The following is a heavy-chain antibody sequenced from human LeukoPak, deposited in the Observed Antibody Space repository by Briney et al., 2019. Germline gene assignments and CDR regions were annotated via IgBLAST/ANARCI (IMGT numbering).Heavy chain of an antibody. CDR3: ARGPWQLVEDYYYYMDV. V-gene: IGHV1-8*01. CDR2: MNPNSGNT. CDR1: GYTFTSYD. J-gene: IGHJ6*03. Sequence: ASVTLSFTSSGYTFTSYDINWVRQPTGQGLELMGWMNPNSGNTGYAQKYQGRVTMTRNTSISTAYMELSRLRSEDTAVYYCARGPWQLVEDYYYYMDVWGKGTTVTVSS. D-gene: IGHD6-6*01.